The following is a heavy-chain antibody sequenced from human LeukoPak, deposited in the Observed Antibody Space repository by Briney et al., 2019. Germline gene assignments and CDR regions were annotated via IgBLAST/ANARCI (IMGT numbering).Heavy chain of an antibody. Sequence: SETLSLTCTVSGGSISSYYWSWIRQSPGKGLEWIGYIYYSGSTNYNPSLKSRVTISVDTSKNQFSLKLSSVTAADTAVYYCARAGSSSPLDYWGQGTLVTVSS. D-gene: IGHD6-6*01. V-gene: IGHV4-59*01. CDR3: ARAGSSSPLDY. J-gene: IGHJ4*02. CDR1: GGSISSYY. CDR2: IYYSGST.